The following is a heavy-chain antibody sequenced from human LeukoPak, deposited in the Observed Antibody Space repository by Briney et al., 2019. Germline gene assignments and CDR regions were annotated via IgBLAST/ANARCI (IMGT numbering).Heavy chain of an antibody. V-gene: IGHV3-23*01. CDR1: GFSFSNYA. CDR2: ISGSGGST. CDR3: AKDRGGYYGSGSQGYFDY. Sequence: GGSLRLSCTASGFSFSNYAISWVRQAPGKGLEWVSAISGSGGSTYYADSVKGRFTISRDNSKNTLYLQMNSLRAEDTAVYYCAKDRGGYYGSGSQGYFDYWGQGTLVTVSS. D-gene: IGHD3-10*01. J-gene: IGHJ4*02.